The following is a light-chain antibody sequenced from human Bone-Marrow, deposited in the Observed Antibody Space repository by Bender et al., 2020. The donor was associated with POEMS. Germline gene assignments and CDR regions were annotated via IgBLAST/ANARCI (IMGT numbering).Light chain of an antibody. Sequence: QSVLTQPPSVSGAPGQRVTISCTGSSPNIGAGYGVHWYQHLPGSAPKLLIYDNNKRPSGVPERFSGSKSGTSASLAITGLQAEDEADYYCCSYAGSSSFVVFGGGTKLTVL. CDR1: SPNIGAGYG. CDR2: DNN. V-gene: IGLV1-40*01. J-gene: IGLJ2*01. CDR3: CSYAGSSSFVV.